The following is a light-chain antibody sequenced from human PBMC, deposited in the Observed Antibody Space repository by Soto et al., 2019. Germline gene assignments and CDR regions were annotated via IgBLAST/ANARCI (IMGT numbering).Light chain of an antibody. CDR1: SSDVGNYTY. Sequence: QSVLTQPASVSGSPGQSITISCTGTSSDVGNYTYVSWYQQHPGKAPQLMIFQVSNRASGVSNRFSGSKSGDTASLTISGLQAEDEADYYCSSYTTSSTLYVFGTGTKVTVL. V-gene: IGLV2-14*01. CDR2: QVS. J-gene: IGLJ1*01. CDR3: SSYTTSSTLYV.